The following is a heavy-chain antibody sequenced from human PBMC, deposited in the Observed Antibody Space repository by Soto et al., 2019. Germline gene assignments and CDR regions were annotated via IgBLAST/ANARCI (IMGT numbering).Heavy chain of an antibody. CDR1: GGSISSSNR. D-gene: IGHD3-10*01. CDR3: ARERAFGESSPGYYYYGMDV. Sequence: QVQLQESGPGLVKPSGTLSLTCAVSGGSISSSNRWRWVRQTPGKGLEWIGEIYHSGSTNYNPSLKSRVTISVDKSKNQFSLKLSSVSAADTAVYYCARERAFGESSPGYYYYGMDVWGQGTTVTVSS. CDR2: IYHSGST. J-gene: IGHJ6*02. V-gene: IGHV4-4*02.